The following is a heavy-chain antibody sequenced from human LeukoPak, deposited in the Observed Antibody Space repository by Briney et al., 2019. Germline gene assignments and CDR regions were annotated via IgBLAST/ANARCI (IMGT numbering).Heavy chain of an antibody. V-gene: IGHV3-23*01. CDR1: GFTFSSYA. CDR2: INGNGGST. D-gene: IGHD6-19*01. J-gene: IGHJ4*02. CDR3: AKDRIAVAGYFFGY. Sequence: GGSLRLSCAASGFTFSSYAMSWVRQAPGKGLEWVSGINGNGGSTYYADSVKGRFAISRDNSKNTLYLQMNSLRGEDTAVYYCAKDRIAVAGYFFGYWGQGTVVTVSS.